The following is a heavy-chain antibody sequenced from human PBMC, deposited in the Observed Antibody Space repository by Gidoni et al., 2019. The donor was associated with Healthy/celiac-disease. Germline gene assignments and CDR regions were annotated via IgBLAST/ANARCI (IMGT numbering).Heavy chain of an antibody. D-gene: IGHD3-10*01. CDR1: GFTFSSYG. J-gene: IGHJ4*02. CDR2: IWYDGSNK. Sequence: VQLVESGGGVVQPGRSLRLSCAASGFTFSSYGMHWVSQAPGKGLAWVAVIWYDGSNKYYADSVKGRFTISRDNSKNTLYLQMNSLSAEDTAVYYCARDKPGIFDYWGQGTLVTVSS. V-gene: IGHV3-33*01. CDR3: ARDKPGIFDY.